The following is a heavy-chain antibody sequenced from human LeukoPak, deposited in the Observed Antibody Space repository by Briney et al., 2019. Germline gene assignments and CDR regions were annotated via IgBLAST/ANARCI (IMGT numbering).Heavy chain of an antibody. D-gene: IGHD2-2*02. J-gene: IGHJ4*02. V-gene: IGHV3-23*01. CDR2: ISGSGGST. CDR3: AKASHCSSTSCYTEGY. Sequence: GGSLRLSCAASGFTFSSYAMSWVRQAPGKGLEWVPAISGSGGSTYYADSVKGRFTISRDNSKNTLYLQMNSLRAEDTAVYYCAKASHCSSTSCYTEGYWGQGTLVTVSS. CDR1: GFTFSSYA.